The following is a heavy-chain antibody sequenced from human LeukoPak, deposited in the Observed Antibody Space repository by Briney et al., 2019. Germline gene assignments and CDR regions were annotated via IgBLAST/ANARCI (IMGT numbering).Heavy chain of an antibody. CDR2: IYYSGST. CDR3: ARDWAGTTWFDP. D-gene: IGHD6-19*01. CDR1: GGSISSYY. J-gene: IGHJ5*02. Sequence: SETLSLTCTVPGGSISSYYWDWIRQPPGKGLEWIGSIYYSGSTYYNPSLKSRVTISVDTSKNQFSLKLSSVTAADTAVYYCARDWAGTTWFDPWGQGTLVTVSS. V-gene: IGHV4-39*07.